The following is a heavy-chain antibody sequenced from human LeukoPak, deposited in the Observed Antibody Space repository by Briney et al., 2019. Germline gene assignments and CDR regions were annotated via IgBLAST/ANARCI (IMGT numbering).Heavy chain of an antibody. CDR3: ARCRTRTLFY. CDR2: IKQDGSEK. J-gene: IGHJ4*02. V-gene: IGHV3-7*05. Sequence: GGSLRLSCAASGFTFSTYWMSWVRPAPGKGLEWVANIKQDGSEKYYVDSVKGRFTISRDNAKNSLDLQMNSLRAEETAVYYCARCRTRTLFYWGQGTLVTVSS. CDR1: GFTFSTYW. D-gene: IGHD1/OR15-1a*01.